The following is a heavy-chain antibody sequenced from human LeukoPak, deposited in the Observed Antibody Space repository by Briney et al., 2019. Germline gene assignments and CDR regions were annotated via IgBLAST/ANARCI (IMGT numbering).Heavy chain of an antibody. CDR3: ARVETGTTVYYYVDV. J-gene: IGHJ6*03. Sequence: GGSLRLSCAASGFTFSDYYMSWISQAPGKGLEWVSYISSSGSTIYYADSVKGRFTISRDNAKNSLYLQMNSLRAEDTAVYYCARVETGTTVYYYVDVWGKGTTVTVSS. D-gene: IGHD1-7*01. V-gene: IGHV3-11*01. CDR2: ISSSGSTI. CDR1: GFTFSDYY.